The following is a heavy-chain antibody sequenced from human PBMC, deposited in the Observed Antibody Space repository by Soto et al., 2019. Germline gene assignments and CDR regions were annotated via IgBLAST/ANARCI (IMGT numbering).Heavy chain of an antibody. CDR1: GFTFSSSG. CDR3: ARDSTGARADFWSGYPTIDC. V-gene: IGHV3-30*03. J-gene: IGHJ4*02. Sequence: GGSLRLSCAASGFTFSSSGMHWVRQVPGKGLEWVAVISYDGSNKDYVDSVKGRFTISRDNSKNTLYLQMNSLRAEDTAVYFCARDSTGARADFWSGYPTIDCWGQGTLVTVSS. CDR2: ISYDGSNK. D-gene: IGHD3-3*01.